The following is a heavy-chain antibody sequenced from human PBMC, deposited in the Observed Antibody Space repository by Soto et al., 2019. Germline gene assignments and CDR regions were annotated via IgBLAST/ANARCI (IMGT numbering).Heavy chain of an antibody. CDR3: ARGIQAPAR. CDR2: IYYSGST. CDR1: GDSVSSGSYY. J-gene: IGHJ4*02. V-gene: IGHV4-61*01. Sequence: SETLSLTCTVFGDSVSSGSYYWSWIWQPPGKGLEWIGYIYYSGSTNYNPSLKSRVTISIDTSKNQFSLKLSSVTAADTALYYCARGIQAPARWGQGTRVTFSS. D-gene: IGHD6-13*01.